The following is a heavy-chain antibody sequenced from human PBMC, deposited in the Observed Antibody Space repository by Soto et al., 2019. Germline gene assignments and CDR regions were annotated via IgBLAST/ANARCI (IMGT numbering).Heavy chain of an antibody. J-gene: IGHJ4*02. Sequence: EVQLLESGGGLVQPGGSLRLSCAVSGFIFSNYPMSWVRQGPGKGLEWVSSVSPSGSNTYYADSVKGRFTISRDNSDNRLHLQMNSLRAEDTAVYFCARRDSSGWYSLDYWGQGTLVTVSS. CDR3: ARRDSSGWYSLDY. CDR2: VSPSGSNT. V-gene: IGHV3-23*01. D-gene: IGHD6-19*01. CDR1: GFIFSNYP.